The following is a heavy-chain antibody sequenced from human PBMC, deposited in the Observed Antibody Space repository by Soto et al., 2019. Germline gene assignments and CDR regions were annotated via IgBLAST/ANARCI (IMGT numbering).Heavy chain of an antibody. CDR2: XSXXXRXI. D-gene: IGHD3-16*01. CDR1: S. J-gene: IGHJ6*02. V-gene: IGHV3-48*02. Sequence: SRNFESQAPGKGLEWVXYXSXXXRXIXXXDXXXXRFIISRDNAKNSLYLQMQSLRDEDTAVYYCAREGGPLLQTGMDAWGQGTPATVSS. CDR3: AREGGPLLQTGMDA.